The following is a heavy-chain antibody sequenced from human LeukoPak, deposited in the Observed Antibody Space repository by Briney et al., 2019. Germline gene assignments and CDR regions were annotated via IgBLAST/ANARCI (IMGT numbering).Heavy chain of an antibody. CDR3: VRDRHCGGDCPPGNFQL. CDR2: TYSRSEWYY. CDR1: GDSVSSNAAA. D-gene: IGHD2-21*02. J-gene: IGHJ1*01. V-gene: IGHV6-1*01. Sequence: SQTLSLTCVISGDSVSSNAAAWNWIRQSPSRGLEWLGRTYSRSEWYYDYAVSVRGRITINPDTSKNQFSLHLTSVTPEDTAAYYCVRDRHCGGDCPPGNFQLWGQGTLVMVSS.